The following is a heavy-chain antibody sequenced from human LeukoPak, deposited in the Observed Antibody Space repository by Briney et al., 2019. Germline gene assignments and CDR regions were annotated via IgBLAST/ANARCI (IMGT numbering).Heavy chain of an antibody. CDR1: GFSFTDYW. D-gene: IGHD1-26*01. CDR2: IYPGDSDT. J-gene: IGHJ4*02. V-gene: IGHV5-51*01. CDR3: ARPGSSGSYSG. Sequence: GQSLNISCQVSGFSFTDYWIGWVRQMRGKGLEWMGIIYPGDSDTRYSPSFQGQVTISADKSITTACLQWSSLKASDTAMYYCARPGSSGSYSGWGQGTLVTVSS.